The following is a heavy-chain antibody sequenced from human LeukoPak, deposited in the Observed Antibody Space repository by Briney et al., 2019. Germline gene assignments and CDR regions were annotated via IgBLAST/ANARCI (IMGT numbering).Heavy chain of an antibody. CDR2: INPDSGGT. V-gene: IGHV1-2*02. Sequence: ASVKVSCKASGYTFTDYYTHWVRQAPGQGLEWMGWINPDSGGTNYAQNFQGRVTMTRDTSISTAYMDLSRLRYDDTAVYYCARGFSYLDNWGQGTLVTVSS. J-gene: IGHJ4*02. D-gene: IGHD2/OR15-2a*01. CDR3: ARGFSYLDN. CDR1: GYTFTDYY.